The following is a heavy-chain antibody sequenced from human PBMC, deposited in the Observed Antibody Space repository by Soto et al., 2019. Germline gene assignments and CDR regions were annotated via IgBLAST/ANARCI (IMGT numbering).Heavy chain of an antibody. CDR1: GFTVSSNY. J-gene: IGHJ4*02. CDR3: ARLFPGQLSFDY. D-gene: IGHD5-18*01. Sequence: EVQLVESGGGLVQPGGSLRLSCAASGFTVSSNYMSWVRQAPGTGLEWVSVIYSGGSTYYADSVKGRFTISRDNSKNTLYLQMNSLRAEDTAVYYCARLFPGQLSFDYWGQGTLVTVSS. V-gene: IGHV3-66*01. CDR2: IYSGGST.